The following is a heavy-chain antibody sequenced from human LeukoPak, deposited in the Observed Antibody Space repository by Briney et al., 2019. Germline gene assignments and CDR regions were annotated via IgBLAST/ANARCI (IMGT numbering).Heavy chain of an antibody. CDR1: GFSFSSYW. D-gene: IGHD1-26*01. V-gene: IGHV3-7*01. CDR2: IKEDVSEK. CDR3: VGGSYHDY. Sequence: GGSLRLSFAASGFSFSSYWMHWVRQAPGKGLEWVANIKEDVSEKYYVDSVKGRFTISRDNAKNSLYLQMNSLRTEDTAVYYCVGGSYHDYWGQGTLVTVSS. J-gene: IGHJ4*02.